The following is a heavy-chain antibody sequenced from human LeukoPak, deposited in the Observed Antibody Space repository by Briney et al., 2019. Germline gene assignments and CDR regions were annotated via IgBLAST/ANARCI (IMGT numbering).Heavy chain of an antibody. Sequence: SETLSLTCAVSGYSISSGYYWGWIRQLPGKGLEWIGSIYHSGSTYYSPSLKSRATISVDTSKNQFSLKLSSVTAADTAVYYCARLTKELRYFDWLCYFDYWGQGTLVTVSS. J-gene: IGHJ4*02. V-gene: IGHV4-38-2*01. D-gene: IGHD3-9*01. CDR3: ARLTKELRYFDWLCYFDY. CDR2: IYHSGST. CDR1: GYSISSGYY.